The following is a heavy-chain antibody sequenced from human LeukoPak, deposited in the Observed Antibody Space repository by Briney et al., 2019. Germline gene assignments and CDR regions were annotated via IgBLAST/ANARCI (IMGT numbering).Heavy chain of an antibody. CDR3: ARHVLLAGGVDY. Sequence: SETLSLTCTVSGGSISSSSYYWGWIRQPPGEGLEWIGSIYYSGSTYYNPSLKSRVTISVDTSKNQFSLKLSSVTAADTAVYCCARHVLLAGGVDYWGQGTLVTVSS. CDR1: GGSISSSSYY. V-gene: IGHV4-39*01. CDR2: IYYSGST. D-gene: IGHD2-15*01. J-gene: IGHJ4*02.